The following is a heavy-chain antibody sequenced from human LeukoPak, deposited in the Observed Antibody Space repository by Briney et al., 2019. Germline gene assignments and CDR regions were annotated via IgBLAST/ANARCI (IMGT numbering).Heavy chain of an antibody. Sequence: GRSLRLSCALSGFTLNSYETNWVRHPPAKGLEWVSAITGMGGSTYYTDSVKGRFTISRDNSKNTLYVQMNSLRGEDTAVYYCAKGVNYYDSSGSHWGQGALVTVSS. CDR3: AKGVNYYDSSGSH. J-gene: IGHJ4*02. D-gene: IGHD3-22*01. V-gene: IGHV3-23*01. CDR2: ITGMGGST. CDR1: GFTLNSYE.